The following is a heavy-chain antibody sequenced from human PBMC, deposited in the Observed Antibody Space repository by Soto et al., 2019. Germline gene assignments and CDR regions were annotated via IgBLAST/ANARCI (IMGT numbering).Heavy chain of an antibody. V-gene: IGHV2-5*02. CDR3: ARWISLVRGAYYSGDS. CDR1: GFSLSATGVG. J-gene: IGHJ4*02. CDR2: IYWDDDK. D-gene: IGHD3-10*01. Sequence: GSGPTLVNPTQTLTLTCTFSGFSLSATGVGVGWIRQPPGKALEWLALIYWDDDKRYSPSLKSRLTITKDTSKNQVVLTMTNMDPVDTATYYCARWISLVRGAYYSGDSWGQGTLVTVSS.